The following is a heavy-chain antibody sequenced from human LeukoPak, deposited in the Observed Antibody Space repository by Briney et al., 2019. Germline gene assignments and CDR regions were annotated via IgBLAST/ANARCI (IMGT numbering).Heavy chain of an antibody. CDR3: ARHTGGRPQYYGSGRFYRLEYFDY. CDR1: GGSISSNNW. CDR2: IYHSGST. Sequence: SETLSLTCAVSGGSISSNNWWNWVRQPPGKGLEWIGEIYHSGSTNYNPSLKSRVTISVDTSKNQFSLKLSSVTAADTAVYYCARHTGGRPQYYGSGRFYRLEYFDYWGQGTLVTVSS. J-gene: IGHJ4*02. V-gene: IGHV4-4*02. D-gene: IGHD3-10*01.